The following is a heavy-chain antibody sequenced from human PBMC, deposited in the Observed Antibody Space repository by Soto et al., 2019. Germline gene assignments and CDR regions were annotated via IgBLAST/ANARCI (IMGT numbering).Heavy chain of an antibody. V-gene: IGHV3-23*01. CDR1: GFTVSNYA. Sequence: PGGSLRLSCATSGFTVSNYAMSWVRQAPGKGLEWVSGISGSGGSSYYADSVKGRFTISRDNSKNTLNLQMDSLRAEDTAVYYCAKKSTESSGYSDYWGQGTEVTVSS. CDR3: AKKSTESSGYSDY. D-gene: IGHD2-2*01. J-gene: IGHJ4*02. CDR2: ISGSGGSS.